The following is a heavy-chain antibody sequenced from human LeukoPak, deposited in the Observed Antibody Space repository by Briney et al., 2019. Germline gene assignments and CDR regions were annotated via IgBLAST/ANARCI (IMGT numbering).Heavy chain of an antibody. CDR2: ISGSGGST. V-gene: IGHV3-23*01. J-gene: IGHJ4*02. D-gene: IGHD3-10*01. CDR1: GITLSNYG. Sequence: GGSLRLSCAVSGITLSNYGMSWVRQAPGKGLEWVAGISGSGGSTHYADSVKGRFTISRDNPKNTLHLQMNSLRAEDTAVYFCAKRGVVIRVILVGFHKEAYYFDSWGQGALVIVSS. CDR3: AKRGVVIRVILVGFHKEAYYFDS.